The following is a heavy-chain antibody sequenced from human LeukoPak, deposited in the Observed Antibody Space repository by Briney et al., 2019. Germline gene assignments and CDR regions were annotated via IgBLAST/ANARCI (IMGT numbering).Heavy chain of an antibody. CDR3: AGGSVSKYRFFDN. D-gene: IGHD3-3*02. V-gene: IGHV3-30*04. CDR2: ISSDGSIK. Sequence: GGSLRLSCAASGFTFSAYAMHWVRQAPGKGLEWVAVISSDGSIKYYADSVKGRFTISRDNSENTMWLQMGSLRAEDTAVYYCAGGSVSKYRFFDNWGQGILVTVSS. J-gene: IGHJ4*02. CDR1: GFTFSAYA.